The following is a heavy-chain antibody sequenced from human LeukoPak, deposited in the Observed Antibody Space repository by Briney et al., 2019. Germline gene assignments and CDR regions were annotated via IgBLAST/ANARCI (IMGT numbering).Heavy chain of an antibody. Sequence: SETLSLTCTVSAGSTSIIIHYRGCLRQPPRKWLEWIGTIHYSGSTYYNPSLKSRVTISVDTSENQFSLKLSSVAAADTAVYYCARYVVYGTGKYYFDYWGQGTLVTVSS. D-gene: IGHD3-10*01. V-gene: IGHV4-39*01. J-gene: IGHJ4*02. CDR1: AGSTSIIIHY. CDR2: IHYSGST. CDR3: ARYVVYGTGKYYFDY.